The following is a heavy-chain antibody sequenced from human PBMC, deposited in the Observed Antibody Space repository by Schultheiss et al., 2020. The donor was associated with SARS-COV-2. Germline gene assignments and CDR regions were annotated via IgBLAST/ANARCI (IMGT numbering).Heavy chain of an antibody. V-gene: IGHV3-48*02. CDR3: ARKYRDYGMDV. Sequence: GGSLRLSCAASGFTFSNYWMSWVRQAPGKGLEWVSYISSSSSTIYYADSVKGRFTISRDNAKNSLYLQVNSLRDEDTAVYYCARKYRDYGMDVRGQGTTVTVSS. CDR2: ISSSSSTI. D-gene: IGHD2-2*01. CDR1: GFTFSNYW. J-gene: IGHJ6*02.